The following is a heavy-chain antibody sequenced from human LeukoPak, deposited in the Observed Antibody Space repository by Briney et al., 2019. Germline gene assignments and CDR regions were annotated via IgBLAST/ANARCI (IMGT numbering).Heavy chain of an antibody. V-gene: IGHV3-21*01. D-gene: IGHD2-2*01. Sequence: GGSLRLSCAASGFTFSSYSMNWVRQAPGKGLEWVSSISSSSSYTYYADSVKGRFTISRDNAKNSLYLQMNSLRAEDTAVYYCARLVPAAKGGLDYWGQGTLVTVSS. CDR1: GFTFSSYS. J-gene: IGHJ4*02. CDR3: ARLVPAAKGGLDY. CDR2: ISSSSSYT.